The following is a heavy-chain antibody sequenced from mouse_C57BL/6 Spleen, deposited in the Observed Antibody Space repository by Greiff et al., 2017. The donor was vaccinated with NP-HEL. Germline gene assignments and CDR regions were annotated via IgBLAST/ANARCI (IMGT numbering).Heavy chain of an antibody. Sequence: EVQLVESGGGLVKPGGSLKLSCAASGFTFSSYAMSWVRQTPEKRLEWVATISDGGSYTYYPDNVKGRFTISRDNAKNNLNLQMSHLKSEDTAMYYFARANYDYAFAYWGQGTLVTVSA. V-gene: IGHV5-4*01. D-gene: IGHD2-4*01. J-gene: IGHJ3*01. CDR2: ISDGGSYT. CDR1: GFTFSSYA. CDR3: ARANYDYAFAY.